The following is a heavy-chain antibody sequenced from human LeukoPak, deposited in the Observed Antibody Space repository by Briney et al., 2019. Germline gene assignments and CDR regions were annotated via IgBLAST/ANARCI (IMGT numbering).Heavy chain of an antibody. CDR3: ARDYNVWGSKAHFDY. CDR2: ISYDGSNK. Sequence: GGSLRLSCAASGFTFSSYAMHWVRQAPGKGLEWVAVISYDGSNKYCADSVKGRFTISRDNSKNTLYLQMNSLRAEDTAVYYCARDYNVWGSKAHFDYWGQGTPVTVSS. V-gene: IGHV3-30*04. D-gene: IGHD3-16*01. CDR1: GFTFSSYA. J-gene: IGHJ4*02.